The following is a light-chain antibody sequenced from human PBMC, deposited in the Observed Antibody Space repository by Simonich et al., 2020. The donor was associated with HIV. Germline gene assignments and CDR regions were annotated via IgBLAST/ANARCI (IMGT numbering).Light chain of an antibody. Sequence: EIVMTQSPATLSVSPGERATPSCRASQRISSNLACYPQRPGQVPRLLIYGASTRATGFPARFRGSGSGTEFTLTISSMQTEDFAVYYCQQYNSWPTFGGGTKVEIK. V-gene: IGKV3-15*01. J-gene: IGKJ4*01. CDR1: QRISSN. CDR2: GAS. CDR3: QQYNSWPT.